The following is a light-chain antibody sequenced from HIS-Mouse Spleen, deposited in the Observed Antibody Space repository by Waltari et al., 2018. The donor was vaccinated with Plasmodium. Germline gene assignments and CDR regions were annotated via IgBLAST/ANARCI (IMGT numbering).Light chain of an antibody. V-gene: IGKV1-5*03. Sequence: DIQMTQSPSTLSASVGDRVTITCRASQRISSRVAGYQQKPGKAPKLLIYKASSLESGVPSRFSGSGSGTELTLTISSLQPDDFATYYCQQYNSYSWTFGQGTKVEIK. CDR1: QRISSR. CDR2: KAS. CDR3: QQYNSYSWT. J-gene: IGKJ1*01.